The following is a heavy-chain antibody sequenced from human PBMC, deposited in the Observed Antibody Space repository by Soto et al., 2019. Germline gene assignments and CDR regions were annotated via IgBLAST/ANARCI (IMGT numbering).Heavy chain of an antibody. CDR2: IYYSGST. J-gene: IGHJ6*02. V-gene: IGHV4-61*01. CDR1: GGSVSSGSYY. CDR3: ARLYSGYDFFDNGMDV. D-gene: IGHD5-12*01. Sequence: SETLSLTCTVSGGSVSSGSYYWSWIRQPPGKGLEWIGYIYYSGSTNYNPSLKSRVTISVDTSKNQFSLKLSSVTAADTAVYYCARLYSGYDFFDNGMDVWGLVTTVTVSS.